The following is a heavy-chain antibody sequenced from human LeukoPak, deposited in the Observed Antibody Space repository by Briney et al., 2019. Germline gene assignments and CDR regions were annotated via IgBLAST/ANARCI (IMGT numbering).Heavy chain of an antibody. CDR3: ARAHFLYYYYMDV. V-gene: IGHV3-21*01. D-gene: IGHD3-3*02. Sequence: PGGSLRLSCAASGFTFSSYSMNWVRQAPGKGLEWVSSISSNSSYIYYADSVKGRFTISRDNAKNSLYLQMNSLRAEDTAVYYCARAHFLYYYYMDVWGKGTTVTVSS. CDR2: ISSNSSYI. J-gene: IGHJ6*03. CDR1: GFTFSSYS.